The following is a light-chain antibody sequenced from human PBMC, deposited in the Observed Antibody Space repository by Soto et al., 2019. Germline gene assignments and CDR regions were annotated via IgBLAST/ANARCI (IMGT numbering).Light chain of an antibody. CDR3: QQYNSYPQT. Sequence: DIKIPQSPSSLSASDGDSVRITSQASLSISNWLAWYQQKPGNAPKLLIYDASSLESGVPSRFSGSGSGTEFTLTISSLQPDDFATYYCQQYNSYPQTFGQGTKVDIK. CDR2: DAS. J-gene: IGKJ1*01. V-gene: IGKV1-5*01. CDR1: LSISNW.